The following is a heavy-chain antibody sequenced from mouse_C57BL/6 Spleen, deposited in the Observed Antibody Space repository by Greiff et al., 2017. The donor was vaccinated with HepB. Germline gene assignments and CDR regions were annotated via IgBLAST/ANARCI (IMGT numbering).Heavy chain of an antibody. CDR1: GYTFTSYW. CDR3: ARSGLRRFAY. J-gene: IGHJ3*01. V-gene: IGHV1-61*01. CDR2: IYPSDSET. Sequence: QVQLQQPGAELVRPGSSVKLSCKASGYTFTSYWMDWVKQRPGQGLEWIGNIYPSDSETHYNQKFKDKATLTVDKSSSTAYMQLSSLTSEDSAVYYCARSGLRRFAYWGQGTLVTVS. D-gene: IGHD2-4*01.